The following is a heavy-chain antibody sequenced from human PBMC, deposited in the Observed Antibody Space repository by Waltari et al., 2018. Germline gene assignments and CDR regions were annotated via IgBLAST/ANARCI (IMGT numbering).Heavy chain of an antibody. CDR2: IHISGRI. V-gene: IGHV4-4*07. CDR3: ARGYGQDWFDP. D-gene: IGHD3-16*01. J-gene: IGHJ5*02. Sequence: QVQLQESGPGLVRPSETLSLTCTVSGGSISDFYWTWIRQPAAKGLEWIGRIHISGRIDWHRTRRGRVGMSVDTSKNQFSLKLSSISAAETAVYDCARGYGQDWFDPWGQGTLVTV. CDR1: GGSISDFY.